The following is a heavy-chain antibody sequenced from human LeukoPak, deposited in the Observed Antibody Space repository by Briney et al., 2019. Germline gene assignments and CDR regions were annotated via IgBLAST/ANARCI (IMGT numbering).Heavy chain of an antibody. Sequence: ASETLSLTCAVYGGSFSDYYWNWIRQPPGKGLEWIGEINHNGSTNYNPSLKSRVTISIDTSKNQFSLKLSSVTAADTAVYYCASPWDFWGQGTLVTVSS. CDR3: ASPWDF. CDR1: GGSFSDYY. V-gene: IGHV4-34*01. CDR2: INHNGST. J-gene: IGHJ4*02.